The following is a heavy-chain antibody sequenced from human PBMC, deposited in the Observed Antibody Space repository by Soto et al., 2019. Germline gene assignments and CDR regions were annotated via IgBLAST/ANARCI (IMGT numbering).Heavy chain of an antibody. V-gene: IGHV3-11*01. D-gene: IGHD6-13*01. J-gene: IGHJ3*02. CDR2: ISSSGSTI. Sequence: PGGSLRLSCAASGFTFSDYYMSWIRQAPGKGLEWVSYISSSGSTIYYADSVKGRFTISRDNAKNSLYLQMNSLRAEDTAVYYCASSIAAAGADAFDIWGQGTMVTVSS. CDR1: GFTFSDYY. CDR3: ASSIAAAGADAFDI.